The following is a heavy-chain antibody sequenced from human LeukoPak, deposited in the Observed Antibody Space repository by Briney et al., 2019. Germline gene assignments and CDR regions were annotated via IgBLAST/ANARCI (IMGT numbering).Heavy chain of an antibody. Sequence: GASVKVSCKASGGTFISYTISWVRQAPGQGLEGMGRIIPILGIANYAQKFQGRVTITADKSTSTAYMELSSLRSEDTAVYYCARSLDYYDSSGSQGQIDYWGQGTLVTVSS. D-gene: IGHD3-22*01. CDR3: ARSLDYYDSSGSQGQIDY. J-gene: IGHJ4*02. CDR1: GGTFISYT. CDR2: IIPILGIA. V-gene: IGHV1-69*02.